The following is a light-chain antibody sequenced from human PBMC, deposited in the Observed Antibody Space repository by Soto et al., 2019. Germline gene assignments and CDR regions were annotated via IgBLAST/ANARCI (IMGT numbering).Light chain of an antibody. CDR3: QQYGSSPWT. CDR1: QSVSSNY. V-gene: IGKV3-20*01. Sequence: EIVLTQSPGTLSLSPGERATLSCRASQSVSSNYLAWYQQKTGQTPRHLIYIASSRAPGIPDRFSGSGSGTHFTLTISRVEPEDFAVYYCQQYGSSPWTFGQGTKVEIK. CDR2: IAS. J-gene: IGKJ1*01.